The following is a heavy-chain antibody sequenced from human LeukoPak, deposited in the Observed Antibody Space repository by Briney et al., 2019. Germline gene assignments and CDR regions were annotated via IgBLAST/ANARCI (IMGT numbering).Heavy chain of an antibody. J-gene: IGHJ4*02. CDR1: GYSISSGYY. Sequence: SETLSLTCAVSGYSISSGYYWGWIRQPPGKGLEWIGSIYHSGSTYYNPSLKSRVTISVDTSKNQFSLKLSSVTAADTAVYYCARTNFGDTAMVKVQGYFDYWGQGTLVTVSS. CDR2: IYHSGST. V-gene: IGHV4-38-2*01. CDR3: ARTNFGDTAMVKVQGYFDY. D-gene: IGHD5-18*01.